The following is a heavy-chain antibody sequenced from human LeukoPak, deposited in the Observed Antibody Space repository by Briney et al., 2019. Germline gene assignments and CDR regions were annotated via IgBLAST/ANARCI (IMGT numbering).Heavy chain of an antibody. Sequence: PGGSLRLSCAASGFTFSSYAMNWVRQAPGKGLEWVSGISGGGDTTFYADSVKGRFTISRDNSKNTLCLQMNSLRAEDTAVYYCEKLRSSSSSDAFDIWGQGTMVTVSS. CDR3: EKLRSSSSSDAFDI. CDR1: GFTFSSYA. CDR2: ISGGGDTT. V-gene: IGHV3-23*01. J-gene: IGHJ3*02. D-gene: IGHD2-2*01.